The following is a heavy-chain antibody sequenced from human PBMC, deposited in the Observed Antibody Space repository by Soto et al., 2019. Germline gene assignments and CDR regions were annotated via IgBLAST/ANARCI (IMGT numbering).Heavy chain of an antibody. CDR1: GVSISSSY. CDR3: ARGGNRYSNTASGVGGFDF. D-gene: IGHD5-12*01. CDR2: IYYTGTT. V-gene: IGHV4-59*01. J-gene: IGHJ4*02. Sequence: SETLSLTCTVSGVSISSSYWSWIRQSPGTGLEWIGYIYYTGTTNYNPSLKRRVTISLDTAKNQFSLNVNSLTTADTAVYFCARGGNRYSNTASGVGGFDFWGQGTLVTVSS.